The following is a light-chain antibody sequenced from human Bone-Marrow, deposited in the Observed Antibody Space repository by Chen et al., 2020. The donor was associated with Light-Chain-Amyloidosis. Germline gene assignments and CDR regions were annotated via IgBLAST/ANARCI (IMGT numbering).Light chain of an antibody. CDR3: QSYHGSTQWV. J-gene: IGLJ3*02. CDR1: SGSIATHY. Sequence: NFMLTQPHSVSESPGKTVIISCTRSSGSIATHYVQWYQQRPGSSPTTVIYEDDQRPSGVPARFSCSINRSTNSASLTSAGLNAEDAADYYCQSYHGSTQWVFGGGTKLTVL. V-gene: IGLV6-57*01. CDR2: EDD.